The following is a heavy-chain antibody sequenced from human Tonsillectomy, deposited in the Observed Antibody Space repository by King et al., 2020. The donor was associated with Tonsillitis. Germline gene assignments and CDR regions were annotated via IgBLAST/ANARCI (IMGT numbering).Heavy chain of an antibody. Sequence: VQLVESGGGLVQPGGSLSLSCAASGFTFSNYAMNWVRQAPGKGLEWVSSISGGGTTTYYADSVKGRFTNSRDNSKNPLHLQMNSLGAEDTAVYYCAKALEIWISARCVQMPYFFGVDGWGQGTTVSVSS. CDR3: AKALEIWISARCVQMPYFFGVDG. V-gene: IGHV3-23*04. CDR2: ISGGGTTT. D-gene: IGHD2-2*03. J-gene: IGHJ6*02. CDR1: GFTFSNYA.